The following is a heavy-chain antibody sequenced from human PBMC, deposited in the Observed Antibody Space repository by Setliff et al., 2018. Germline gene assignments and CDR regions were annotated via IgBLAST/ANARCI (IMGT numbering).Heavy chain of an antibody. J-gene: IGHJ4*02. CDR3: AGTPARGTTWLSPFDY. CDR2: IYNGGST. D-gene: IGHD3-9*01. CDR1: GGSISNYY. Sequence: SETLSLTCSVSGGSISNYYWSWIRQSPGKGLEWIGYIYNGGSTDYNPSVKSRVTISLDTSKNQISLKITSVTAADTALYSCAGTPARGTTWLSPFDYWGQGIQVTVSS. V-gene: IGHV4-4*08.